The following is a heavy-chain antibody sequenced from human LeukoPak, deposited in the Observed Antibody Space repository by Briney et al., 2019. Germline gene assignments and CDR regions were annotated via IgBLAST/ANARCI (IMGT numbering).Heavy chain of an antibody. CDR1: GGSFSGYY. Sequence: SETLSLTCAVYGGSFSGYYWSWIRQPPGKGLEWIGYIYDSGSTNYNPSLKSRVTISVDTSKTQFSLKLSSVTAADTAVYYCARHRAGLTRDFEYWGQGTQVTVSS. CDR2: IYDSGST. V-gene: IGHV4-59*08. CDR3: ARHRAGLTRDFEY. J-gene: IGHJ4*02. D-gene: IGHD2-2*01.